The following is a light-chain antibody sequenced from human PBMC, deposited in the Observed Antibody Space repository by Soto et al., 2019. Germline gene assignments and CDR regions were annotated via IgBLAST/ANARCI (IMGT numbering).Light chain of an antibody. CDR3: QQYDRDSYT. CDR2: KAS. J-gene: IGKJ2*01. CDR1: QDVSQW. V-gene: IGKV1-5*03. Sequence: IQMTQSPSTLSASVGDRVIITCRASQDVSQWLAWYQQKPGKAPKLLIYKASELESGVPSRFSGRGSGTEFALTTRDLHPDDFATYYCQQYDRDSYTFGQGPKLDIK.